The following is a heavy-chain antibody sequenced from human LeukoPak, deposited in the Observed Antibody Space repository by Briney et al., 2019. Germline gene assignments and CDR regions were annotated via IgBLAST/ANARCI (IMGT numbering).Heavy chain of an antibody. Sequence: GGSLRLSCAASGFTFSSYWMSWVRQAPGKGLEWVANIKQDGSEKYYVDSVKGRFTISRDKPKNSLYLQMNSLRAEDTAVYYCARVITMVRGVIDIWGQGTMVTVSS. D-gene: IGHD3-10*01. J-gene: IGHJ3*02. CDR3: ARVITMVRGVIDI. CDR1: GFTFSSYW. CDR2: IKQDGSEK. V-gene: IGHV3-7*03.